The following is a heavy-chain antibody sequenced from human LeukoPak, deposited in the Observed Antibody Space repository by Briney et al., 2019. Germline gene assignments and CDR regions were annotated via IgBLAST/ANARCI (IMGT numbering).Heavy chain of an antibody. CDR3: AKDLRVDSSGLDF. V-gene: IGHV3-23*01. CDR2: ISGGGGGT. CDR1: EFTFSMYA. Sequence: PGGSLRLSCAASEFTFSMYAMCWVRQAPGKRLEWVSAISGGGGGTYYADSVKGRFTISRDNSKNTLYLQMNRLRAGDTAVYFCAKDLRVDSSGLDFWGQGTLVTVSS. D-gene: IGHD3-22*01. J-gene: IGHJ4*02.